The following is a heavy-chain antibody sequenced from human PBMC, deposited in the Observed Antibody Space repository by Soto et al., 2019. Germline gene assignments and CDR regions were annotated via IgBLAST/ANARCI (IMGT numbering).Heavy chain of an antibody. CDR2: ISAYNGNT. Sequence: GASVKVSCKASGYTFTSYGINWVRQAPGQGLEWMGWISAYNGNTNYAQKLQGRVTMTTDTSTSTAYMELRSLRSDDTAVYYCASSIAVAGYFDYWGQGTLVTVSS. V-gene: IGHV1-18*01. J-gene: IGHJ4*02. CDR3: ASSIAVAGYFDY. D-gene: IGHD6-19*01. CDR1: GYTFTSYG.